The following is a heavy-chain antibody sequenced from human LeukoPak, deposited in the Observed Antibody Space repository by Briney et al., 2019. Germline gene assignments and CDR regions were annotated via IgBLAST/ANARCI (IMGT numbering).Heavy chain of an antibody. Sequence: SGGSLRLSCAASGFTFSSYAMSWVRQAPGKGLEWVSAISGSGGSTYYADSVKGQFTISRDNSKNTLYLQMNSLRAEDTAVYYCAKALELRCYYGMDVWGQGTTVTVSS. D-gene: IGHD1-7*01. V-gene: IGHV3-23*01. CDR3: AKALELRCYYGMDV. CDR1: GFTFSSYA. J-gene: IGHJ6*02. CDR2: ISGSGGST.